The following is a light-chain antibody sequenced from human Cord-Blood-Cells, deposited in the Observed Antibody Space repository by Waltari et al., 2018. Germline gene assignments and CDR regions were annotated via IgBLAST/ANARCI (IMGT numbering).Light chain of an antibody. CDR2: AAS. CDR3: PQSYSTPPT. J-gene: IGKJ1*01. V-gene: IGKV1-39*01. Sequence: IQMTQSPSSLSASVRDRVTITCRASQSIRSYLNWYQQKPGKSPKLLIYAASSLQSGVPSRFSGSGSGTDFTLTISSLQPEDFATYYCPQSYSTPPTFGQGTKVEIK. CDR1: QSIRSY.